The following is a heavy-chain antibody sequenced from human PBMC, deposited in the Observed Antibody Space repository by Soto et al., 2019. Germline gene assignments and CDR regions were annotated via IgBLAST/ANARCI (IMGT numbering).Heavy chain of an antibody. D-gene: IGHD6-6*01. Sequence: VKVSCKASGYTFTGYYMHWVRQAPGQGLEWMGWINPNSGGTNYAQKFQGRVTMTRDTSISTAYMELSRLRSDDTAVYYCARAKVQLVGDYYYYYGMDVWGQGTTVTVSS. CDR1: GYTFTGYY. CDR2: INPNSGGT. CDR3: ARAKVQLVGDYYYYYGMDV. J-gene: IGHJ6*02. V-gene: IGHV1-2*02.